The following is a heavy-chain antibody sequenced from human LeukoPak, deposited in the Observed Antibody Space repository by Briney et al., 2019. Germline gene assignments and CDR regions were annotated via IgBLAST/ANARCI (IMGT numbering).Heavy chain of an antibody. V-gene: IGHV3-30*02. Sequence: PGGSLRLSCAASGFTFSSYDIHWVRQAPGKGLEWVAFIRYDGSNKYYADSVKGRFTISRDNSKNTLYLQMNSLRAEDTAVYYCARDREGIAAAGEFDYWGQGTLVTVSS. J-gene: IGHJ4*02. CDR2: IRYDGSNK. D-gene: IGHD6-13*01. CDR3: ARDREGIAAAGEFDY. CDR1: GFTFSSYD.